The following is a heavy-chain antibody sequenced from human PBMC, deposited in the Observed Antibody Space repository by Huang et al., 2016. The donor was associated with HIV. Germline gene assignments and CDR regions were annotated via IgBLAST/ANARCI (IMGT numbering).Heavy chain of an antibody. J-gene: IGHJ4*02. CDR2: ISANNCKT. V-gene: IGHV1-18*01. Sequence: QVHLVQSGAEVKKPGASVRVSCKASGYTFNIYGISWVRQAPGQGLEWMGWISANNCKTIYTQRLQGRLTMTTDTSTNTVFMELRSLRSDDTAFYYCAGGREYCRGGSCFQGRYFDYWGQGTLVTVSS. CDR3: AGGREYCRGGSCFQGRYFDY. CDR1: GYTFNIYG. D-gene: IGHD2-15*01.